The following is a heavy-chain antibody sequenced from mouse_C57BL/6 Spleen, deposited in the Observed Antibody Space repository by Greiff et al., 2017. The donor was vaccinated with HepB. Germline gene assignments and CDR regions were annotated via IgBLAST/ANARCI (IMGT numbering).Heavy chain of an antibody. CDR3: TRRGTTVVASDYYAMDY. V-gene: IGHV1-15*01. Sequence: QVQLQQSGAELVRPGASVTLSCKASGYTFTDYEMHWVKQTPVHGLEWIGAIDPETGGTAYNQKFKGKAILTADKSSITAYMELRSLTYEDSAVYYCTRRGTTVVASDYYAMDYWGQGTSVTGSS. CDR1: GYTFTDYE. D-gene: IGHD1-1*01. J-gene: IGHJ4*01. CDR2: IDPETGGT.